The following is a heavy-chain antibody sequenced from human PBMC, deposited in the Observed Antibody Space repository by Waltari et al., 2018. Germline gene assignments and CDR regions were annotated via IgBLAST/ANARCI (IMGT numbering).Heavy chain of an antibody. Sequence: EVQLVESGGGLVQPGGSLRLSCAASGFTFSSYWMHWVRQAPGKGLVGVSRSNSDGSSTSYADYVKGRVTISRDNAKNTLYLQMNSLRAEETAVYYCARAHPQGIAVARFDYWGQGTLVTVSS. CDR1: GFTFSSYW. J-gene: IGHJ4*02. V-gene: IGHV3-74*01. CDR3: ARAHPQGIAVARFDY. CDR2: SNSDGSST. D-gene: IGHD6-19*01.